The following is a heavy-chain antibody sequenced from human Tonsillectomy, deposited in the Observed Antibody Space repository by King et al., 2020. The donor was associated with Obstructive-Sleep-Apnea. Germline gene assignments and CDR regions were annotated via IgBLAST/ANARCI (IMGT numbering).Heavy chain of an antibody. Sequence: QLQESGPGLVKPSQTLSLTCTVSGGSISSGGYYWSWIRQHPGKGLEWIGYIYYSGSTYYNPSLKSRVTISVDTSNNQFSLNLRSVTAAETAVYYCARGIRPGYDSSGLVRGAFDIWGQGTMVTVSS. V-gene: IGHV4-31*03. CDR1: GGSISSGGYY. D-gene: IGHD3-22*01. J-gene: IGHJ3*02. CDR3: ARGIRPGYDSSGLVRGAFDI. CDR2: IYYSGST.